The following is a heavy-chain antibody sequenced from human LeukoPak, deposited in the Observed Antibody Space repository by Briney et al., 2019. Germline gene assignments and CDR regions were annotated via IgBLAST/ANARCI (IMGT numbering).Heavy chain of an antibody. CDR1: GFTFDDYA. J-gene: IGHJ1*01. Sequence: PGRSLRLSCAASGFTFDDYAMHWVRQAPGKGLEWVLGISWNSGSIGYADSVKGRFTISRDNAKNSLYLQMNRLRAEDTALYYCAKPTTMIVVEGYFQHWGQGTLVTVSS. D-gene: IGHD3-22*01. CDR3: AKPTTMIVVEGYFQH. V-gene: IGHV3-9*01. CDR2: ISWNSGSI.